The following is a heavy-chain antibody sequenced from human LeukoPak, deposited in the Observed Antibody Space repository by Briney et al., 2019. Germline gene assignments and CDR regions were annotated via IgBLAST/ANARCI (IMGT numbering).Heavy chain of an antibody. J-gene: IGHJ4*02. CDR3: ARGPLDSGYTYFDY. V-gene: IGHV4-39*01. D-gene: IGHD5-12*01. Sequence: SETLSLTCTVFGDSVSSSNYYWAWFRQPPGKGLDWIGSLYYDGRTYYSPSLKSRVTVSVDTSKNQFALKLTSVTAADTAVYYCARGPLDSGYTYFDYWGQGTLVSVAS. CDR1: GDSVSSSNYY. CDR2: LYYDGRT.